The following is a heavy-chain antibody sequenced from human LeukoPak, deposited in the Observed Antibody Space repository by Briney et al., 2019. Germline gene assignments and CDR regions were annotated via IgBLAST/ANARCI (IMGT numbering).Heavy chain of an antibody. CDR2: ISAYNGNT. CDR1: GYTFTSYG. J-gene: IGHJ4*02. V-gene: IGHV1-18*01. D-gene: IGHD3-22*01. CDR3: ARGRRPGGYDSSGYYY. Sequence: ASVKVSCKASGYTFTSYGISWVRQAPGQGLEWMGWISAYNGNTNYAQKLQGRVTMTTDTSTSTAYMELRSLRSDDTAVYYCARGRRPGGYDSSGYYYWGQGTLVTVSS.